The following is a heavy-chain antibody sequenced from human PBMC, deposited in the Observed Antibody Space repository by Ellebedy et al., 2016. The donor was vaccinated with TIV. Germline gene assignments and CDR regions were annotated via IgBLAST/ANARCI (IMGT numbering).Heavy chain of an antibody. CDR1: GFTFSSYG. Sequence: GGSLRLSCAASGFTFSSYGMHWVRQAPGKGLEWVAVIWYDGSNKYYADSVKGRFTISRDNSKNTLYLQMNSLRAEDTAVYYCARDSGNRRLVTLTFDYWGQGTLVTVSS. CDR3: ARDSGNRRLVTLTFDY. V-gene: IGHV3-33*08. J-gene: IGHJ4*02. D-gene: IGHD4-23*01. CDR2: IWYDGSNK.